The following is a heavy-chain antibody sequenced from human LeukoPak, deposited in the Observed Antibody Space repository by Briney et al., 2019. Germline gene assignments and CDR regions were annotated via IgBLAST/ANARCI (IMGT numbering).Heavy chain of an antibody. CDR3: ARDLEGYHYGSGNYPQ. Sequence: ASMTVSCKASGYTFTGYYIHWLRQAPGQGLEWMGFINPNICGTNYAQNFQGRVTMTRDTSISTAYLELSSLTSDDTAVYYCARDLEGYHYGSGNYPQWGQGTLITVSS. CDR2: INPNICGT. J-gene: IGHJ4*02. CDR1: GYTFTGYY. D-gene: IGHD3-10*01. V-gene: IGHV1-2*02.